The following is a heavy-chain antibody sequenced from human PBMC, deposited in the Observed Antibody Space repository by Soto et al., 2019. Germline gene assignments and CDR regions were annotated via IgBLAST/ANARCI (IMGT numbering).Heavy chain of an antibody. D-gene: IGHD5-12*01. CDR2: ISSDGST. Sequence: PGGSLRLSCAASGFTVSRIFMTWVRQAPGKGLQWVAVISSDGSTYYADSVKGRFTISRDNSKNTLYLEMNSLRAEDTAVYYCAKDTFGEVDDYLQGGKGTLVTFPS. CDR3: AKDTFGEVDDYLQ. J-gene: IGHJ4*02. V-gene: IGHV3-66*01. CDR1: GFTVSRIF.